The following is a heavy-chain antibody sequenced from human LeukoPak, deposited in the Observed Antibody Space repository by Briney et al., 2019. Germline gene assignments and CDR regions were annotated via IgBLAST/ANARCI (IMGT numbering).Heavy chain of an antibody. V-gene: IGHV3-73*01. D-gene: IGHD6-19*01. CDR2: IRSKANSYAT. CDR1: GYTFSGSA. J-gene: IGHJ4*02. Sequence: GGSLRLSCAASGYTFSGSAMHWVRQASGKGLKWVGRIRSKANSYATAYAASVKGRFTISRDDSKNTAYLQMNSLKTEDTAVYYCTRLVAVDHGAVAEGDYWGQGTLVTVSS. CDR3: TRLVAVDHGAVAEGDY.